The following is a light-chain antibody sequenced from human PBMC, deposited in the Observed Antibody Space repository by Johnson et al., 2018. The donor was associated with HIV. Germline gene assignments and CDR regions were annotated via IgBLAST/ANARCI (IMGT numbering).Light chain of an antibody. Sequence: QSVLTQPPSVSAAPGQKVTISCSGSSSNIGNNYVSWYQQLPGTAPKLLIYDNNKRPSGIPDRFSGSQSGTSATLGITGLKTGDEADYYCGTWDSSLSALCVFGTGTRFTIL. CDR1: SSNIGNNY. CDR2: DNN. CDR3: GTWDSSLSALCV. J-gene: IGLJ1*01. V-gene: IGLV1-51*01.